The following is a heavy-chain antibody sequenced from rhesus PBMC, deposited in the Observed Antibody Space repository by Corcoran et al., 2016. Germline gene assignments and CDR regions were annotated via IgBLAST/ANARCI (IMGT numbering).Heavy chain of an antibody. D-gene: IGHD6-25*01. CDR2: ISYSGST. CDR3: ARRYGSWGFDY. J-gene: IGHJ4*01. CDR1: GYSISSGYG. V-gene: IGHV4-122*02. Sequence: QLQLQESGPGLVKPSETLSLTCAVSGYSISSGYGWSWIRQPPGKGLEWIGYISYSGSTSYNPSLQRRVTISRDTSKNQFSLKLSSVTAADTAVYYCARRYGSWGFDYWGQGVLVTVSS.